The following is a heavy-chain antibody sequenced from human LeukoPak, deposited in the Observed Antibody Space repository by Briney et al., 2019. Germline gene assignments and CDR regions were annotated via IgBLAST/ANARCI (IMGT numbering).Heavy chain of an antibody. CDR3: ARHPYSSGWYNFDY. CDR2: IYPGDSDT. Sequence: RAGESLKISCKGSGYSFTSYWIGWVRQMPGKGLEWMGIIYPGDSDTRYSPSFQGQVTISADKSISTAYLQWSSLKASDTAIYYCARHPYSSGWYNFDYWGRGTLVTVSS. V-gene: IGHV5-51*01. J-gene: IGHJ4*02. D-gene: IGHD6-19*01. CDR1: GYSFTSYW.